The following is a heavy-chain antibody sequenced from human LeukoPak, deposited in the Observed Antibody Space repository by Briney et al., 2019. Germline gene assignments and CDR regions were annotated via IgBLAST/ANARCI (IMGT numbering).Heavy chain of an antibody. CDR3: ARQRPDSGRHRGGMDV. CDR1: GYNFITNW. CDR2: IDHSDSYT. J-gene: IGHJ6*04. D-gene: IGHD6-13*01. V-gene: IGHV5-10-1*01. Sequence: GESLRISCNGSGYNFITNWMTWVRQIPGKGLEWIGRIDHSDSYTDYSPSFQGHVMFSADKSINTAYLQWSSLQASDTAMYYCARQRPDSGRHRGGMDVWGKGTTVTVS.